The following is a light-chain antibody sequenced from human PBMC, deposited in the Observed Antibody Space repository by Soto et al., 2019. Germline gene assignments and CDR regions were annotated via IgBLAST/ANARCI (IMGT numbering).Light chain of an antibody. V-gene: IGKV3-15*01. CDR3: QRYTNWPPMYT. Sequence: EILLRQSPDTLSVSPGERVTLSCTASDNVGANLAWYQQKRGQSPRLLIYGASNRATGVPARFSGSGSGTDFTLIIDSLQPEDFAVYYCQRYTNWPPMYTFGQGTKLEIK. CDR2: GAS. J-gene: IGKJ2*01. CDR1: DNVGAN.